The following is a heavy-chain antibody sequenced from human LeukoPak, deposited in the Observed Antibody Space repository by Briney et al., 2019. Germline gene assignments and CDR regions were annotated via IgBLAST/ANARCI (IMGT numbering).Heavy chain of an antibody. CDR2: ISSSSSTI. CDR3: ARIIVATLWYFDY. CDR1: GFTFSSYE. J-gene: IGHJ4*02. Sequence: GGSLRLSCAASGFTFSSYEMNWVRQDPGKGLEWVSYISSSSSTIYYADSVKGRFTISRDNAKNSLYLQMNSLRAEDTAVYYCARIIVATLWYFDYWGQGTLVTVSS. V-gene: IGHV3-48*01. D-gene: IGHD5-12*01.